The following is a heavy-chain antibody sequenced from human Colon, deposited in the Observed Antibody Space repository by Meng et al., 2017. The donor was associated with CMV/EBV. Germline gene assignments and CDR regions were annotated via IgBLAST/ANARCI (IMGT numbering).Heavy chain of an antibody. V-gene: IGHV1-18*01. CDR2: ISAYNGNT. Sequence: ASVKASCKASGYTFTSYGISWVRQAPGQGLEWMGWISAYNGNTNYAQKLQGRVTMTTDTSTSTAYMELRSLRSDDTAVYYCARFVVVPAAIPNYGMDVWGQGTTVTVSS. J-gene: IGHJ6*02. D-gene: IGHD2-2*02. CDR1: GYTFTSYG. CDR3: ARFVVVPAAIPNYGMDV.